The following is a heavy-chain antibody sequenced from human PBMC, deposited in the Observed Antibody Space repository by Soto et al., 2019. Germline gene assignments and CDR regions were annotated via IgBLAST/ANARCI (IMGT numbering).Heavy chain of an antibody. V-gene: IGHV3-53*01. Sequence: GGSLRLSCLVSGFTVNTNYMYWVRQAPGRGLEWVSAMYSGGDIHYADSVKGRFTISRDTSENTLYLRMDKLRVEDTAVYFCVSRISSWVFVYWGPGTLVTVSS. D-gene: IGHD3-16*01. CDR3: VSRISSWVFVY. J-gene: IGHJ4*01. CDR1: GFTVNTNY. CDR2: MYSGGDI.